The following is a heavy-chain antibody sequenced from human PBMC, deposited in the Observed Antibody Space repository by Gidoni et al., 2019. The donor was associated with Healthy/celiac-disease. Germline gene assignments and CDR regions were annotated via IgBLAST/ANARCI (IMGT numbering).Heavy chain of an antibody. D-gene: IGHD3-22*01. V-gene: IGHV4-39*01. CDR3: ARLPLYYDSSGYYLKLGYYGMDV. Sequence: QLQLQEAGPGLVKPSETLSLTCTVSGGPISSRSYYWGWLRQPPGKGLEWIGSIYYSGSTYYNPSLKSRVTISVDTSKNQFSLTLSSVTAADTAVYYCARLPLYYDSSGYYLKLGYYGMDVWGQGTTVTVSS. J-gene: IGHJ6*02. CDR1: GGPISSRSYY. CDR2: IYYSGST.